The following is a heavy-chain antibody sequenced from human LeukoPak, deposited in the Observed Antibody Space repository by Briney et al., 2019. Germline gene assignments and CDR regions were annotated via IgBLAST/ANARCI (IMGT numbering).Heavy chain of an antibody. CDR3: ARHYGP. J-gene: IGHJ5*02. CDR1: GGSISTNNW. D-gene: IGHD3-10*01. V-gene: IGHV4-39*01. CDR2: IYDSGST. Sequence: SETLSLTCAVSGGSISTNNWWSWVRQPPGKGLEWIGSIYDSGSTYYNPSLKSRVTISVDTSKNQFSLKLNSVTAADTAVYYCARHYGPWGQGTLVTVSS.